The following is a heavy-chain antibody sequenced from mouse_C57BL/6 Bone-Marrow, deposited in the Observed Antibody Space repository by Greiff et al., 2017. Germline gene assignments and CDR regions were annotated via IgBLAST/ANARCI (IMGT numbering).Heavy chain of an antibody. V-gene: IGHV1-15*01. Sequence: QVQLQQSGAELVRPGASVTLSCKASGYTFTDYEMHWVKQTPVHGLEWIGAIDPETGGTAYNQKFKGKAILTADKSSSTAYMELRSLTSEDSAVYYCTRSEWLLDYWGQGTTLTVAS. CDR2: IDPETGGT. CDR1: GYTFTDYE. J-gene: IGHJ2*01. D-gene: IGHD2-3*01. CDR3: TRSEWLLDY.